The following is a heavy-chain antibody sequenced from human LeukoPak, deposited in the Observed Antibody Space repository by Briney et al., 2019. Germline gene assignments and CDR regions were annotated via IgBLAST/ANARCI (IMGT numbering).Heavy chain of an antibody. J-gene: IGHJ4*02. CDR3: ARDGGYCSSTSCYDGETDY. V-gene: IGHV1-18*01. CDR2: ISAYNGNT. CDR1: GYTFTSYG. Sequence: GASVKVSCKASGYTFTSYGISWVRQAPGQGLEWMGWISAYNGNTNYAQKLQGRVTMTTDTSTSTAYMELRSLRSDDTAVYYCARDGGYCSSTSCYDGETDYWGQGTLVTVSS. D-gene: IGHD2-2*01.